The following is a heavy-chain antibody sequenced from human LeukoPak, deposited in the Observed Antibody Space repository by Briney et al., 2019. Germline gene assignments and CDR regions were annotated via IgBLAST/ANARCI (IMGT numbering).Heavy chain of an antibody. Sequence: GASVKVSCKASGYTFTSYGISWVRQAPGQGLEWMGWISAYNGNTNYAQKLQGRVTMTTDTSTSTAYMELRSLRSDDTAVYYCARVWASRGPPGGYCSGGSCSLIDYWGQGTLVIVSS. V-gene: IGHV1-18*04. CDR3: ARVWASRGPPGGYCSGGSCSLIDY. CDR2: ISAYNGNT. J-gene: IGHJ4*02. CDR1: GYTFTSYG. D-gene: IGHD2-15*01.